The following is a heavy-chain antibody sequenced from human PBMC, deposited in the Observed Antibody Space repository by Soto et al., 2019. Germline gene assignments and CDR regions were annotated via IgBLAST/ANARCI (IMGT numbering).Heavy chain of an antibody. Sequence: QVQLVESGGGLVKPGGSLRLSCAASGFTFSDYYMSWIRQAPGKGLEWVSYISSSSSYTNYADSVKGRFIISRDNAKNSLYLQMNSLRAEDTAVYYCARNGDPENNWFDPWGQGTLVTVSS. J-gene: IGHJ5*02. CDR1: GFTFSDYY. CDR3: ARNGDPENNWFDP. V-gene: IGHV3-11*06. D-gene: IGHD7-27*01. CDR2: ISSSSSYT.